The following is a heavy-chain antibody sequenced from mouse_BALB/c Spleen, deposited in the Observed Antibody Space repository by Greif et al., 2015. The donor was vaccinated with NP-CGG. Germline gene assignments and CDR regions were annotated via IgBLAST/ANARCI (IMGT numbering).Heavy chain of an antibody. CDR2: IWRGGST. CDR1: GFSLTSYG. Sequence: VQLVESGPGLVQPSQSLSITCTVSGFSLTSYGVHWVRQSPGKGLEWLGVIWRGGSTDYNAAFMSRLSITKDNSKSQVFFKMNSLQADDTAIYYCATLAYYRYGYYAMDYWGQGTSVTVSS. D-gene: IGHD2-14*01. V-gene: IGHV2-5*01. J-gene: IGHJ4*01. CDR3: ATLAYYRYGYYAMDY.